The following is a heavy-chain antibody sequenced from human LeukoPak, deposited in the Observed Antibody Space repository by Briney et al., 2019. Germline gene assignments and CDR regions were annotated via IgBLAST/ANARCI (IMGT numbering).Heavy chain of an antibody. Sequence: GGSLRLSCAASGFTFDDYAMHWVRQAPGKGLEWVAVISYDGSNKYYADSVKGRFTISRDNSKNTLYLQMNSLRAEDTAVYYCAKDRYYYDSSGFQFDYWGQGTLVTVSS. J-gene: IGHJ4*02. V-gene: IGHV3-30*18. CDR1: GFTFDDYA. CDR3: AKDRYYYDSSGFQFDY. D-gene: IGHD3-22*01. CDR2: ISYDGSNK.